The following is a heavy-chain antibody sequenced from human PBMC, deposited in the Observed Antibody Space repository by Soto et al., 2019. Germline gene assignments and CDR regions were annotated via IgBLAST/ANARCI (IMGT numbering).Heavy chain of an antibody. CDR2: ISSRGGST. J-gene: IGHJ4*02. V-gene: IGHV3-23*01. CDR1: GFTFSNFA. CDR3: AKDH. Sequence: DVPLLQSGGGLVQPGGSLRLSCEASGFTFSNFAMTWVRQAPGKGLEWVSSISSRGGSTYYADSVRGRFTISRDNSNNMLFLQMNSLRPEDTAVYYCAKDHWGQGTLVTVSS.